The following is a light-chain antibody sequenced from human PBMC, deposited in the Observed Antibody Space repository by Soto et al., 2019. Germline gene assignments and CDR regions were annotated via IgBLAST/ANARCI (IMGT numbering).Light chain of an antibody. CDR2: WAS. Sequence: DIMMTQSPDSLAVSLGERATINFRSSLILFYSRDNRNYLAWYQQKPGQSPRLLVYWASTRESGVPDRFSGSGSGTGFALTISSLQAEDVAIYYCQQYYTAPWTFGQGTKVDIK. J-gene: IGKJ1*01. CDR1: LILFYSRDNRNY. V-gene: IGKV4-1*01. CDR3: QQYYTAPWT.